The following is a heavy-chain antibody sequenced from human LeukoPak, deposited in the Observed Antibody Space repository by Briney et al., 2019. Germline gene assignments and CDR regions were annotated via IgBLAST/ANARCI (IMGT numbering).Heavy chain of an antibody. CDR3: ARSPHILTGENFDY. CDR1: GYTFTTYY. V-gene: IGHV1-2*02. J-gene: IGHJ4*02. D-gene: IGHD3-9*01. Sequence: ASVKVSCKASGYTFTTYYMHWVRQAPGQGLEWMGWINPNSGGTNYAQKFQDRVTMTRDTSISTDYMELSRLRSADTAVYYCARSPHILTGENFDYWGQGTLVTVSS. CDR2: INPNSGGT.